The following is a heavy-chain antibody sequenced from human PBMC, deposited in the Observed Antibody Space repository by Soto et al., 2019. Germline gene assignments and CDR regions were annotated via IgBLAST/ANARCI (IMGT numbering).Heavy chain of an antibody. CDR3: ARDYYRFNSGNGFSMDV. J-gene: IGHJ6*02. CDR2: ISYDGSNK. V-gene: IGHV3-30-3*01. CDR1: GFTFSSYA. D-gene: IGHD5-12*01. Sequence: GGSLRLSCAASGFTFSSYAMHWVRQAPGKGLEWVAVISYDGSNKYYADSVKGRFTISRDNSKNTLYLQMNSLRAEDTAVYYCARDYYRFNSGNGFSMDVWGQGTTVTVSS.